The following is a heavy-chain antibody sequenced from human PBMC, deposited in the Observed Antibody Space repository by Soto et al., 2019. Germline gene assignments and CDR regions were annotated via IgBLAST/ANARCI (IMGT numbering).Heavy chain of an antibody. CDR3: ARTTAVPNSLRSRYFFDY. Sequence: SETLSLTCSVSGGSVSDKTYYWSWIRQPPGKRLEWIGYVYYSGTTNYNPSLKSRVTISVDLSKNQFSLRLSSVTTADTALYYCARTTAVPNSLRSRYFFDYWGQGTLVAVSS. D-gene: IGHD4-17*01. CDR2: VYYSGTT. CDR1: GGSVSDKTYY. V-gene: IGHV4-61*01. J-gene: IGHJ4*02.